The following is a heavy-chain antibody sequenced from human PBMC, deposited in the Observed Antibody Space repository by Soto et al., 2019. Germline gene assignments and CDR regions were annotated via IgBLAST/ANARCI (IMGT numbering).Heavy chain of an antibody. Sequence: SETMPHPCTVSGGYISSGGYSWSWIRQPPGKGLEYIGTISYTGNTCYNSSLMSRVTISLDTSKNQFSLKLTSVTAADTALFFFSKPRPQKGGNKKGFDYWGQGTLVTVSS. CDR1: GGYISSGGYS. D-gene: IGHD2-15*01. J-gene: IGHJ4*02. V-gene: IGHV4-39*01. CDR3: SKPRPQKGGNKKGFDY. CDR2: ISYTGNT.